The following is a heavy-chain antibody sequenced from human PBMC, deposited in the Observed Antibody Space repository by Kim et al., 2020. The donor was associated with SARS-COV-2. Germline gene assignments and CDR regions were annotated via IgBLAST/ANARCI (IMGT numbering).Heavy chain of an antibody. Sequence: GGSLRLSCAASGFTLGGSSMHWVRQAPGQGLEWVGRIRGKADSDATTYAASVKGRFTIYRDDSKNTAYLQMNSLKTEDTAGYYCARCPPYSSSYRDAFDIRGRATMVAVSS. CDR2: IRGKADSDAT. CDR3: ARCPPYSSSYRDAFDI. J-gene: IGHJ3*02. D-gene: IGHD1-26*01. CDR1: GFTLGGSS. V-gene: IGHV3-73*01.